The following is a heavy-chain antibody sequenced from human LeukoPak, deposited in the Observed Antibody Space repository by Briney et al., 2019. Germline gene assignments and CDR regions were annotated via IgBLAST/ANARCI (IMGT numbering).Heavy chain of an antibody. CDR2: ISSSGSTI. V-gene: IGHV3-48*03. D-gene: IGHD4/OR15-4a*01. CDR1: GFTFSSYE. Sequence: GGSLRLSCAASGFTFSSYEMNWVRQAPGKGLQWVSYISSSGSTIYYADSVKGRFTISRDNAKNSLYLQMNSLRAEDTAVYYCARSNFLCYFDYWGQGTLVTVSS. CDR3: ARSNFLCYFDY. J-gene: IGHJ4*02.